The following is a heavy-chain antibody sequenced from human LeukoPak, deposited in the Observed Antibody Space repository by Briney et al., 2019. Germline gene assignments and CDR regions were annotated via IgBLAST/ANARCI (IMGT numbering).Heavy chain of an antibody. D-gene: IGHD4/OR15-4a*01. V-gene: IGHV4-39*07. CDR1: DGSIISSTYY. Sequence: SETLSLTCTVSDGSIISSTYYCAWIRQPPGKGLEWIGSIHYSGKTYYNPSLKSRVTVSVDTSKNQFSLKLSSVTAADTAVYYCAREVPQTYYFTYWGQGTLVTVSS. J-gene: IGHJ4*02. CDR3: AREVPQTYYFTY. CDR2: IHYSGKT.